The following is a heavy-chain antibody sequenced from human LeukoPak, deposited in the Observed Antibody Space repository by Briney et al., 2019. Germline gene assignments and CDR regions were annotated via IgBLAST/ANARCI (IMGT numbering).Heavy chain of an antibody. CDR3: TRGRIRGVSYRFDY. CDR1: GYSISSGYY. D-gene: IGHD1-26*01. J-gene: IGHJ4*02. CDR2: INHSGFT. V-gene: IGHV4-34*01. Sequence: SETLSLTCAVSGYSISSGYYWSWMRQPPGKGLEWIGEINHSGFTNYNPSLKSRVTISVDTSKNHFSLKLNSVTAADTAVYYCTRGRIRGVSYRFDYWGQGTLATVSS.